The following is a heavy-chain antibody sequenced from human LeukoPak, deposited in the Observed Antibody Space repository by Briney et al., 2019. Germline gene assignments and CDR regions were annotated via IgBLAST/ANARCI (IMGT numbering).Heavy chain of an antibody. V-gene: IGHV4-59*01. D-gene: IGHD1-1*01. CDR1: GGSFSGYY. J-gene: IGHJ3*02. CDR2: IYYSGST. CDR3: TRRVATTGIYAFDI. Sequence: SETLSLTCAVYGGSFSGYYWSWIRQPPGKGLEWIGYIYYSGSTNYNPSLKSRVTISLDTSKNQFSLKLNSVTAADTAVYYCTRRVATTGIYAFDIWGQGTMVTVSS.